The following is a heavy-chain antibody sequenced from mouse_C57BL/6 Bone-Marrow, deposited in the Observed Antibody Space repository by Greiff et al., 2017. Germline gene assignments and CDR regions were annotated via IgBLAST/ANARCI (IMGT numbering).Heavy chain of an antibody. V-gene: IGHV1-54*01. Sequence: QVQLKQSGAELVRPGTSVKVSCKASGYAFTNYLIEWVKQRPGQGLEWIGVINPGSGGTNYNEKFKGKATLTADKSSSTAYMQLSSLTSEDSAVYFCAIEWLAYAMDYWGQGTSVTVSS. CDR1: GYAFTNYL. D-gene: IGHD2-2*01. J-gene: IGHJ4*01. CDR2: INPGSGGT. CDR3: AIEWLAYAMDY.